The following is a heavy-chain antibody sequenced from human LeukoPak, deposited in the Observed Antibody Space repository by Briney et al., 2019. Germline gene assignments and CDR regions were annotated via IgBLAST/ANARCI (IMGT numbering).Heavy chain of an antibody. Sequence: PGGSLRLSCVASRFIVTNNYMSWVRQAPGKGLEWVSGLFYGGKTFYADSVKGRFTISRDDVKNTLFLQMNTLRAEDTAVYYCARGRDNPAMMWLALDLDSWGQGTLVTVSS. J-gene: IGHJ4*02. D-gene: IGHD5-18*01. CDR2: LFYGGKT. CDR3: ARGRDNPAMMWLALDLDS. V-gene: IGHV3-53*01. CDR1: RFIVTNNY.